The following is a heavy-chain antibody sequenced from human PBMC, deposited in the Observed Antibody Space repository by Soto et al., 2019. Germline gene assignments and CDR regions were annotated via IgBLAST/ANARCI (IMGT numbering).Heavy chain of an antibody. J-gene: IGHJ2*01. V-gene: IGHV1-69*12. CDR1: VGTFSNYP. CDR2: IIPIFGTV. D-gene: IGHD1-1*01. Sequence: QVQLVQSGAEVKKPGSSVKVSCKASVGTFSNYPISCVLQAPGQGLEWMGGIIPIFGTVNYAQKFQGRVTITADESTSTAYMELSSLRSEDTAVYYCARGNHRWLQLWYFDLWGRGTLVTVSS. CDR3: ARGNHRWLQLWYFDL.